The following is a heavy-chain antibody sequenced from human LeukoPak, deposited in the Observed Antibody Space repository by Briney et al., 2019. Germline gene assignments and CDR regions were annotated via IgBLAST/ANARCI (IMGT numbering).Heavy chain of an antibody. CDR2: INTDGSST. CDR1: GFTFSSYW. Sequence: GGSLRLSCTASGFTFSSYWIHWVRQAPGKGLVWVSRINTDGSSTSHADSVKGRFTISRDNAKNTVFLQMNSLRAEDTAVYYCTRATTTSFDYWGQGSLVTVSS. V-gene: IGHV3-74*01. CDR3: TRATTTSFDY. D-gene: IGHD4-11*01. J-gene: IGHJ4*02.